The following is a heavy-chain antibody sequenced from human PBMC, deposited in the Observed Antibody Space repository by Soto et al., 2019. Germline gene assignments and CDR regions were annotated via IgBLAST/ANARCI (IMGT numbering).Heavy chain of an antibody. CDR2: IYYSGST. D-gene: IGHD3-10*01. CDR3: AGLWFGELSYYYYGMDV. V-gene: IGHV4-39*01. CDR1: GGSISSSSYY. Sequence: QLQLQESGPGLVKPSETLSLTCTVSGGSISSSSYYWGWIRQPPGKGLEWIGSIYYSGSTYYNPSLKSRVTISVDTSKNQFSLKLSSVTAADTAAYYCAGLWFGELSYYYYGMDVWGQGTTVTVSS. J-gene: IGHJ6*02.